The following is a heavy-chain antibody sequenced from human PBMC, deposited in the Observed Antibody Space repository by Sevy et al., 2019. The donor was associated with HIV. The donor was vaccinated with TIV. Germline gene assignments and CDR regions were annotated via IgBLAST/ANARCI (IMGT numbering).Heavy chain of an antibody. V-gene: IGHV3-66*01. Sequence: GGCLRLSCAASGLSVSDNYMNWVRQAPGKGLELVSVIYSDGRTYYPDSVKGRFSISRDNSKNTLYLHMKSLRPEDTAVYYRARDRYYDASGYYYYYYGMDVWGQGTTVTVSS. D-gene: IGHD3-22*01. CDR1: GLSVSDNY. J-gene: IGHJ6*02. CDR3: ARDRYYDASGYYYYYYGMDV. CDR2: IYSDGRT.